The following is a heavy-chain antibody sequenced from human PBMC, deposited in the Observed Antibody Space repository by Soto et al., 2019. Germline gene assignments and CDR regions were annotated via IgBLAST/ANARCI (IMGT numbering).Heavy chain of an antibody. CDR3: AKSLDYGDYVIDAFDI. V-gene: IGHV3-23*01. CDR2: ISGSGGST. Sequence: EVQLLESGGGLVQPGGSLRLSCAASGFTFSSYAMSWVRQAPGKGLEWVSAISGSGGSTYYADSVKGRFTISRDNSKNTLYLQMNSLRAEDTAVYYCAKSLDYGDYVIDAFDIWGQGTMVTVSS. J-gene: IGHJ3*02. CDR1: GFTFSSYA. D-gene: IGHD4-17*01.